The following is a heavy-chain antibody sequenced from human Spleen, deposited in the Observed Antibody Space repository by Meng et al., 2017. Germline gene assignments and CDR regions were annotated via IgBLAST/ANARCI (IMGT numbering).Heavy chain of an antibody. J-gene: IGHJ4*02. V-gene: IGHV3-23*01. CDR3: ARRNYYDSSGYYHPPRFDY. CDR1: GFTFSNYV. Sequence: GESLKISCAASGFTFSNYVMSWVRQAPGKGLEWVSAISGSGGSTYYADSVKGRFTISRDNAKNSLYLQMNSLRAEDTAVYYCARRNYYDSSGYYHPPRFDYWGQGTLVTVSS. CDR2: ISGSGGST. D-gene: IGHD3-22*01.